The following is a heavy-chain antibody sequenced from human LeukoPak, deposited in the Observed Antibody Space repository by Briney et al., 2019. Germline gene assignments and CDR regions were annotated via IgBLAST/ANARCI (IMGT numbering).Heavy chain of an antibody. Sequence: PSETLSLTCTVSGGPISSSTYYWGWIRQSPGKGLEWIGSIYYSGTTYYNPSVKSRVTISVDTSKNQFSLKLSTVTAADTAVYYCARLSVWSGYYLDWGQGTLVTVSS. CDR3: ARLSVWSGYYLD. CDR1: GGPISSSTYY. CDR2: IYYSGTT. J-gene: IGHJ4*02. D-gene: IGHD3-3*01. V-gene: IGHV4-39*01.